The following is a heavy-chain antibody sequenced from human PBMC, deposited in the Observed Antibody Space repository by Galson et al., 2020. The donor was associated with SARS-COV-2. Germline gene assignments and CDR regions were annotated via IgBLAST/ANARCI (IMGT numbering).Heavy chain of an antibody. Sequence: ESLKITCTGSVYSFTNYSIAWVRQMPGKRLEWMRIIYPGDSATRYSPSFQGQVTIPADKTINTAHRQWSSLKASDTAMYHCPRPSRTAYYFDISGYRRYWYFELWGRGTRVTVSS. J-gene: IGHJ2*01. CDR1: VYSFTNYS. V-gene: IGHV5-51*01. CDR2: IYPGDSAT. CDR3: PRPSRTAYYFDISGYRRYWYFEL. D-gene: IGHD3-22*01.